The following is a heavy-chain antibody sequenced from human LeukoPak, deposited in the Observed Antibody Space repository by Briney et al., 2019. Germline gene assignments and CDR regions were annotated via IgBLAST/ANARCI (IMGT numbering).Heavy chain of an antibody. CDR1: GGSISSSY. D-gene: IGHD6-13*01. V-gene: IGHV4-59*01. CDR2: IYYSGTT. J-gene: IGHJ4*02. CDR3: ARGVYIAAAQYGY. Sequence: SETLSLTCTVSGGSISSSYWSWIRQPPGKGLEWIGYIYYSGTTNYNPSLKSRVTISVDTSKNQFSLKLSSVTAADTAVYYCARGVYIAAAQYGYWGQGTLVTVSS.